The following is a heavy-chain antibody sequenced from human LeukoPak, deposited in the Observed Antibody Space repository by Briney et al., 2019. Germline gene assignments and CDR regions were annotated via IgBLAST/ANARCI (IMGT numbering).Heavy chain of an antibody. D-gene: IGHD3-10*01. Sequence: PGGSLRLSCAASGFTFSSYWMSWVRQAPGKGREWVANIKQDGSEKYYVDSVKGRFTISRDNAKNSLYLQMNSLRAEDTAVYYCAEVGEQNAFDIWGQGTMVTVSS. CDR1: GFTFSSYW. CDR3: AEVGEQNAFDI. V-gene: IGHV3-7*01. CDR2: IKQDGSEK. J-gene: IGHJ3*02.